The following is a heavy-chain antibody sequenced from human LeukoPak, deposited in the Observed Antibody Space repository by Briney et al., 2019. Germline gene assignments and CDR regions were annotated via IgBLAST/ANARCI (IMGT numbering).Heavy chain of an antibody. CDR2: ISGSGGST. CDR3: VQSRGGPFNQLLQQPFDY. D-gene: IGHD2-2*01. CDR1: GFTFSSYA. J-gene: IGHJ4*02. Sequence: PGGSLRLSCAASGFTFSSYAMSWVRQAPGKGLEWVSAISGSGGSTYYADSVKGRFTISRDNSKNTLYLQMNSLRAEDTAVYYCVQSRGGPFNQLLQQPFDYWGQGTLVTVSS. V-gene: IGHV3-23*01.